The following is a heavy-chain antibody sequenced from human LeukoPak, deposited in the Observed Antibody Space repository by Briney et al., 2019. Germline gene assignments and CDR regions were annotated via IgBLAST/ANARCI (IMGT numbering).Heavy chain of an antibody. CDR3: AKALYRTDYFDY. CDR1: GFSFDDYA. CDR2: ITWNSGDI. V-gene: IGHV3-9*01. Sequence: GRSLRLSCAASGFSFDDYAMHWVRQAPGKGLEWVSGITWNSGDIDYADSVKGRFIISRDNAKNSLFLQMNSLRPEDTAVYYCAKALYRTDYFDYWGQGTLVTVSS. D-gene: IGHD1-14*01. J-gene: IGHJ4*02.